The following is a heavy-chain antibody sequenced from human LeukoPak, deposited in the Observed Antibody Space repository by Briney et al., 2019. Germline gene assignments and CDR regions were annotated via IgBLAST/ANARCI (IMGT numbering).Heavy chain of an antibody. CDR3: AKDTDSSGWYVPDY. D-gene: IGHD6-19*01. CDR2: IWYDGSNK. J-gene: IGHJ4*02. CDR1: GFTFSSYG. V-gene: IGHV3-33*03. Sequence: PGGSLRLSCAASGFTFSSYGMHWVRQAPGKGLEWVAVIWYDGSNKYYADSVKGRFTISRDNAKNSLYLQMNSLRAEDTALYYCAKDTDSSGWYVPDYWGQGTLVTVSS.